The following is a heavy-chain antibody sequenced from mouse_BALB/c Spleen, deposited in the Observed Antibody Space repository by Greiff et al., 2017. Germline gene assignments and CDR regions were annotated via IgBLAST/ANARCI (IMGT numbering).Heavy chain of an antibody. CDR2: IDPSDSYT. Sequence: QVQLQQPGAELVKPGASVKMSCKASGYTFTSYWMHWVKQRPGQGLEWIGTIDPSDSYTSYNQKFKGKATLTVDTSSSTAYMQLSSLTSEDSAVYYCTRWGTALAMDYWGQGTSVTVSS. CDR3: TRWGTALAMDY. V-gene: IGHV1S127*01. CDR1: GYTFTSYW. D-gene: IGHD1-2*01. J-gene: IGHJ4*01.